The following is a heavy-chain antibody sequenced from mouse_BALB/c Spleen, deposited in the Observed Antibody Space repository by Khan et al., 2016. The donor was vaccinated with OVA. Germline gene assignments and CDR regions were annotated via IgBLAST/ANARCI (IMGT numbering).Heavy chain of an antibody. CDR1: GISITTGNYI. J-gene: IGHJ4*01. Sequence: EVKLEESGPGLVKPSQTVSLTCTVPGISITTGNYIWSWIRQFPGNKLEWIGYIYYSGTITNNPSLTGRTTITRDTSKNQFFLELNSLTAEDTATYYCALVSRCYGSSDWCAMDYWGQGTSVTVSS. D-gene: IGHD1-1*01. CDR2: IYYSGTI. V-gene: IGHV3-5*02. CDR3: ALVSRCYGSSDWCAMDY.